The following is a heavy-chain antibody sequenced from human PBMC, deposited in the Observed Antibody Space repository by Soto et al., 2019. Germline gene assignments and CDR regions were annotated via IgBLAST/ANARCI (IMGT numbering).Heavy chain of an antibody. CDR2: IKTNTEGGTT. D-gene: IGHD2-15*01. J-gene: IGHJ6*02. V-gene: IGHV3-15*07. CDR1: GLTISNAW. CDR3: TRGSVEGV. Sequence: EVQLVESGGGFIYPGGSLRLSCAASGLTISNAWMNWVRQARGKGLEWVGRIKTNTEGGTTDYAAAVKGRFTVSRDDSKNTLYLQMNSLRTEDQAVYYCTRGSVEGVWGQGTTVTVSS.